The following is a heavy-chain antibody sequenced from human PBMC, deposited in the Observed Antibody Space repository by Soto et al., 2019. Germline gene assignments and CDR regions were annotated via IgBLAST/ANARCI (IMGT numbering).Heavy chain of an antibody. CDR3: ARMTPSAIQGWAFGMDV. D-gene: IGHD2-21*01. CDR2: TFSGGNT. CDR1: GFSISSNY. Sequence: ELQLVETGGGLIQTGGSLRLSCAASGFSISSNYIAWVRQPPGKGLEWVSTTFSGGNTEYAASVKGRCSISRDNYKNKLYLQMDNLRVEDTAVYYCARMTPSAIQGWAFGMDVWGQGTTVSVSS. J-gene: IGHJ6*02. V-gene: IGHV3-53*02.